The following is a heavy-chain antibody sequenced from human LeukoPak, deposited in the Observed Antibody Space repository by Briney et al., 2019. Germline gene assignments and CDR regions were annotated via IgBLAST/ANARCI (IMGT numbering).Heavy chain of an antibody. CDR2: ISSSSSTI. V-gene: IGHV3-48*04. CDR1: GFTFSSYS. Sequence: QPGGSLRLSCAASGFTFSSYSMNWVRQAPGKGLEWVSYISSSSSTIYYADSVKGRFTISRDNAKNSLYLQMNSLRAEDTAVYYCARDSRYSSGWYEGYWGQGTLVTVSS. CDR3: ARDSRYSSGWYEGY. J-gene: IGHJ4*02. D-gene: IGHD6-19*01.